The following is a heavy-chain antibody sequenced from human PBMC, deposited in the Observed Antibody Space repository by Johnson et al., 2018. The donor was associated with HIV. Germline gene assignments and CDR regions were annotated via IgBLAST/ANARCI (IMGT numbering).Heavy chain of an antibody. CDR2: IGTAGDT. Sequence: VQLVESGGGLVKPGGSLRLSCAASGFTFSSYDMHWVRQATGKGLEWVSGIGTAGDTYYADSVKGRFTISRDNSKKTPYLQMNSLRADDTAVYYCAKDARTRWELEPDAFDIWGQGTMVTVSS. CDR1: GFTFSSYD. J-gene: IGHJ3*02. CDR3: AKDARTRWELEPDAFDI. V-gene: IGHV3-13*01. D-gene: IGHD1-26*01.